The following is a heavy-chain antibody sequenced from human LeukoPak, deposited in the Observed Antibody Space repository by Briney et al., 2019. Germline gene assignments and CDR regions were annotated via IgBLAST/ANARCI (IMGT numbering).Heavy chain of an antibody. J-gene: IGHJ4*02. CDR1: GGSISSSNW. V-gene: IGHV4-4*02. CDR2: IYHSGST. CDR3: ARLSIATTYYYGSGTTIYYFDY. D-gene: IGHD3-10*01. Sequence: SETLSLTCAVSGGSISSSNWWSWVRQPPGKGLEWIGEIYHSGSTNYNPSLKSRVTISVNKSKNQFSLKLSSVTAADTAVYYCARLSIATTYYYGSGTTIYYFDYWGQGTLVTVSS.